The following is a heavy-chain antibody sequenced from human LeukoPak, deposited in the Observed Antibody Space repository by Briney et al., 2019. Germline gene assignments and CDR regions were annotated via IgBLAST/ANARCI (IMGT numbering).Heavy chain of an antibody. Sequence: SETLSLTCTVSGGSISSYYWSWIRQPPGKGLEWIGYIYYSGSTNYNPSLKSRVTISVDTSKNQFSLKLSSVTAADTAVYYCARHGSGNYYEFDYWGQGTLVTVSS. CDR3: ARHGSGNYYEFDY. CDR2: IYYSGST. V-gene: IGHV4-59*08. J-gene: IGHJ4*02. CDR1: GGSISSYY. D-gene: IGHD3-10*01.